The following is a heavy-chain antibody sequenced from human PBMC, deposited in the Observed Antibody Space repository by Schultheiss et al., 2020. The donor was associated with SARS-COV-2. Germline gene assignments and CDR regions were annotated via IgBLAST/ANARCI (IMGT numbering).Heavy chain of an antibody. CDR3: APRYSSSSVADY. CDR2: IYTSGST. D-gene: IGHD6-6*01. Sequence: SETLSLTCTVSGGSISSSSYYWSWIRQPAGKGLEWIGRIYTSGSTNYNPSLKSRVTISVDTSKNQFSLKLSSVTAADTAVYYCAPRYSSSSVADYWGQGTLVTVSS. CDR1: GGSISSSSYY. V-gene: IGHV4-61*02. J-gene: IGHJ4*02.